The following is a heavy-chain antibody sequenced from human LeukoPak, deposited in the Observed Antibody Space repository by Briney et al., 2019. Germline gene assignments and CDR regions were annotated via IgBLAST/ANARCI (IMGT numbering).Heavy chain of an antibody. Sequence: SETLSLTCTVSGGSISSSSYYWSWIRQPPGKGLEWIGYIYYSGSTNYNPSLKSRVTISVDTSKNQFSLKLSSVTAADTAVYYCARMVVVVPAANYYYGMDVWGQGTTVTVSS. D-gene: IGHD2-2*01. CDR3: ARMVVVVPAANYYYGMDV. V-gene: IGHV4-61*01. CDR2: IYYSGST. J-gene: IGHJ6*02. CDR1: GGSISSSSYY.